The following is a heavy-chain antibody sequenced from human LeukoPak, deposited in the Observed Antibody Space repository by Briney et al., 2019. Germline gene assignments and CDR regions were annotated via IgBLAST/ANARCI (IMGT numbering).Heavy chain of an antibody. D-gene: IGHD4-23*01. J-gene: IGHJ4*02. CDR3: AGGRGNGDCFDY. CDR1: GGSFSGYY. CDR2: INHSGST. V-gene: IGHV4-34*01. Sequence: SETLSLTCAVYGGSFSGYYWSWIRQPPGKGLEWIGEINHSGSTNYNPSLKSRVTISVDTSKNQFSLKLSSVTAADTAVYYCAGGRGNGDCFDYWGQGTLVTVSS.